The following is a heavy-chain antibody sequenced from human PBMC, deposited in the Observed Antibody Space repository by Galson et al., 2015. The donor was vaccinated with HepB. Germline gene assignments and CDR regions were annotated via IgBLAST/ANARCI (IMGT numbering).Heavy chain of an antibody. J-gene: IGHJ6*02. D-gene: IGHD3-10*01. CDR3: ARERYYYGSGSYYKDYYYGMDV. CDR1: GYTFTSYG. V-gene: IGHV1-18*04. Sequence: SVKVSCKASGYTFTSYGISWVRQAPGQGLEWMGWISAYNGNTNYAQKLQGRVTMTTDTSTSTAYMELRSLRSDDTAVYYCARERYYYGSGSYYKDYYYGMDVWGQGTTVTVSS. CDR2: ISAYNGNT.